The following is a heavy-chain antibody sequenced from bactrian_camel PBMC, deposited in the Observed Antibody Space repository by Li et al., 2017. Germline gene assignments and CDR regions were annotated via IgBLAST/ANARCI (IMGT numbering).Heavy chain of an antibody. Sequence: HVQLVESGGGLVQPGESLRLSCAAFGFFVRDHYISWVRHAPGKGLEWVSSISRDGSNTYYADSVKGRFTISRDNAKNTLYLQMTNLTSADTALYYCATTFDGANRGQGTQVTVS. CDR2: ISRDGSNT. CDR1: GFFVRDHY. D-gene: IGHD6*01. J-gene: IGHJ4*01. V-gene: IGHV3-2*01.